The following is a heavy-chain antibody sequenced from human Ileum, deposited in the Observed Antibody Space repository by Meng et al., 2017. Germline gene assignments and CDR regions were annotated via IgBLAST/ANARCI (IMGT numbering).Heavy chain of an antibody. D-gene: IGHD3-10*01. CDR3: ARLYYGSGKDLDV. CDR1: GYSFTSYW. V-gene: IGHV5-51*01. Sequence: GESLKISCQGSGYSFTSYWIGWVRQRPGKGLEWMGIIHPGDSETTYSPSFQGQVSISADKSISTAYLQWNSLKASDTAMYYCARLYYGSGKDLDVWGQGTTVTVSS. CDR2: IHPGDSET. J-gene: IGHJ6*02.